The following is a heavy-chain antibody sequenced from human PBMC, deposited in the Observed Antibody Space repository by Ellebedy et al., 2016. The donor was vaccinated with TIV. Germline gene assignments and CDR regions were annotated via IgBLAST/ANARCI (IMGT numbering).Heavy chain of an antibody. D-gene: IGHD3-3*01. CDR1: GFLFENYA. CDR2: ISGSNSKT. CDR3: AKDLSESGLSFND. J-gene: IGHJ4*02. Sequence: GESLKISCAASGFLFENYAMNWVRQAPGKGLEWVAGISGSNSKTYYGDSVKGRFTISRDNSRSMVYLQMNSLRVENTAMYFCAKDLSESGLSFNDWGQGTLVTVSS. V-gene: IGHV3-23*01.